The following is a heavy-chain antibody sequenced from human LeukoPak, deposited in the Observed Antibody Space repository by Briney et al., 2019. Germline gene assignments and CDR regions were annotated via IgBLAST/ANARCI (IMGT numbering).Heavy chain of an antibody. J-gene: IGHJ4*02. Sequence: SVKVSCKASEDTFNSYAISWVRQAPGQGLEWMGGIIPIFGTTSYAQNFQGRVTITADESTSTAYMDLNSLRSDDTAVYYCARNSIRGRYCTSSNCYDPFDDWGQGTLVTVSS. CDR1: EDTFNSYA. D-gene: IGHD2-2*01. V-gene: IGHV1-69*13. CDR2: IIPIFGTT. CDR3: ARNSIRGRYCTSSNCYDPFDD.